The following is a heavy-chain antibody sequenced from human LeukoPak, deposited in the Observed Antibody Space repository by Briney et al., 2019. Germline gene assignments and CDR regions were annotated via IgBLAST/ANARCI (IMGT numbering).Heavy chain of an antibody. CDR1: GFTFSDYY. CDR2: ISSSGSTI. CDR3: ARDTAADYYYYGMDV. J-gene: IGHJ6*02. D-gene: IGHD6-13*01. Sequence: GGSLRLSCAASGFTFSDYYMSWIRQAPGKGLEWVSYISSSGSTIYYADSVKGRFTISRDNAKSSLYLQMNSLRAEDTAVYYCARDTAADYYYYGMDVWGQGTTVTVSS. V-gene: IGHV3-11*01.